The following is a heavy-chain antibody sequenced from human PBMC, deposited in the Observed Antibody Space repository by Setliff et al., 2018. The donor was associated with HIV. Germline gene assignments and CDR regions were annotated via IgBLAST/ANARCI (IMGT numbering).Heavy chain of an antibody. CDR2: INPNSGDT. V-gene: IGHV1-2*06. CDR1: GYTFTGFY. J-gene: IGHJ3*02. CDR3: ARDRVRITIFGANDASDI. Sequence: ASVKVSCKASGYTFTGFYMHWVRQAPGQGLEWMGRINPNSGDTNYAQKFQGRVTMTRDTSISTAYMELSRLRSDDTAVYYCARDRVRITIFGANDASDIWGQGTMVPVSS. D-gene: IGHD3-3*01.